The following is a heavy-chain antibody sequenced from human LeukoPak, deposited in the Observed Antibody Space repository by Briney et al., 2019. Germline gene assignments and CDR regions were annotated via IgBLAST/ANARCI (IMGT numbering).Heavy chain of an antibody. CDR1: GFTFSSYW. CDR2: IKQDGSEK. V-gene: IGHV3-7*01. CDR3: VGGPGY. J-gene: IGHJ4*02. Sequence: PGGSLRLSCVASGFTFSSYWMNWVRQAPGKGLEWVANIKQDGSEKYYVDSVKGRFTISRDNAKNSLYLQMNSLRAEDTAIYYCVGGPGYWGQGTLVTVSS. D-gene: IGHD2-15*01.